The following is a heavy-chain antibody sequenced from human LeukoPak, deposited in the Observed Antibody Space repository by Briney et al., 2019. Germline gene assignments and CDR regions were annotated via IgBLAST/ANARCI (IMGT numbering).Heavy chain of an antibody. CDR3: ARGGLRVMVYRLYYMDV. D-gene: IGHD2-8*01. Sequence: ASVKVSCKVSGHTLTELFMHWVRQAPGKGLEWMGGFDPEDGETIYAQKFQGRVTMTRDTSISTAYMELTRLRSDDTAVYYCARGGLRVMVYRLYYMDVWGKGTTVTVSS. CDR1: GHTLTELF. J-gene: IGHJ6*03. V-gene: IGHV1-24*01. CDR2: FDPEDGET.